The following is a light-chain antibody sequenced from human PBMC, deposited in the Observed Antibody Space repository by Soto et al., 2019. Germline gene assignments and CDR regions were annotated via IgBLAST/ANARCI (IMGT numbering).Light chain of an antibody. Sequence: EIVLTQSPGTLSLSPGERATLSCRASQSITSSNLAWYQQKPGQAPRLLIYGASSRATGIPDRFSGSGSGTDFTLTISRLEAEDFAVYYCHQYGTSPRTFGQGTKVEIK. CDR3: HQYGTSPRT. V-gene: IGKV3-20*01. CDR2: GAS. J-gene: IGKJ1*01. CDR1: QSITSSN.